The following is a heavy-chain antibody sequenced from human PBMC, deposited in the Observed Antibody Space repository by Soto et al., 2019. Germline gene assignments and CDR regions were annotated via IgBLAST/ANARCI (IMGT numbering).Heavy chain of an antibody. Sequence: PGGSLRLSCAGSGFTFRGDAMSWVRQAPGKGLEWVSSISGSGEMTHYAESVKGRFTISRDNSKNTLHLQMESLRAEDTAVYYCARSEMTYNWNDWGQGTLVTVSS. V-gene: IGHV3-23*01. CDR2: ISGSGEMT. CDR3: ARSEMTYNWND. D-gene: IGHD1-20*01. J-gene: IGHJ4*02. CDR1: GFTFRGDA.